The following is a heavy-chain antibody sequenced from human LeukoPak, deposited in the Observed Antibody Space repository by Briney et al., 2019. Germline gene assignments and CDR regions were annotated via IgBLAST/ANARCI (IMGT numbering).Heavy chain of an antibody. CDR2: INPSGGST. CDR3: ARGQYYYYDSSGYPNWFDP. V-gene: IGHV1-46*01. J-gene: IGHJ5*02. D-gene: IGHD3-22*01. CDR1: GYTFTSYY. Sequence: ASVKVSCKASGYTFTSYYMHWVRQAPGQRLEWMGIINPSGGSTSYAQKFQGRVTMTRHMSTSTVYMELSSLRSEDTAVYYCARGQYYYYDSSGYPNWFDPWGQGTLVTVSS.